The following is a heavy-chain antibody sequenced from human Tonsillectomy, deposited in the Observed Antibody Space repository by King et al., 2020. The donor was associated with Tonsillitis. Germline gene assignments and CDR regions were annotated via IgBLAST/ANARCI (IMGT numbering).Heavy chain of an antibody. J-gene: IGHJ5*02. CDR2: IDPSDSYT. V-gene: IGHV5-10-1*03. CDR3: ARQSDQLLSWFDP. CDR1: GYSFTTYW. D-gene: IGHD2-2*01. Sequence: VQLVESGAEVKKPGESLRISCKDSGYSFTTYWISWVRQMPGKGLEWMGRIDPSDSYTYYSPSFPGHVTISADKSISTAYLQWSSLKASDTAMYYCARQSDQLLSWFDPWGQGTLVTVSS.